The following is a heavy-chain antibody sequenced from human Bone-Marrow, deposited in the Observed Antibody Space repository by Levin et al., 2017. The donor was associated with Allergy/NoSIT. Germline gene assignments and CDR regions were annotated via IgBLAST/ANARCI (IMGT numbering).Heavy chain of an antibody. V-gene: IGHV3-23*01. Sequence: GESLKISCAASGFIFRNYAMTWVRQAPGKGLEWVSTISISGSGGNGGSTYYADFVKGRLTISRDNSKNTLSLQMNSLRAEDTAVYFCAKEDGSGSYSPLHYWGQGALVTVS. D-gene: IGHD1-26*01. CDR2: ISISGSGGNGGST. CDR1: GFIFRNYA. J-gene: IGHJ4*02. CDR3: AKEDGSGSYSPLHY.